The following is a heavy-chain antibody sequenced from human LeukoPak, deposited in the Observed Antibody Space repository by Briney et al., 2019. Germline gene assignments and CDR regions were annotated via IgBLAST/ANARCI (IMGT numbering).Heavy chain of an antibody. CDR1: GGSFSGYY. Sequence: SETLSLTCAVYGGSFSGYYWSWIRQPPGKGLEWIGEINHSGSTNYNPSLKSRVTISVDTSKNQFSLKLSSVTAADTAVYYCARGYGGDYHISNWFDPWGQGTLVTVSS. CDR2: INHSGST. J-gene: IGHJ5*02. D-gene: IGHD4-17*01. CDR3: ARGYGGDYHISNWFDP. V-gene: IGHV4-34*01.